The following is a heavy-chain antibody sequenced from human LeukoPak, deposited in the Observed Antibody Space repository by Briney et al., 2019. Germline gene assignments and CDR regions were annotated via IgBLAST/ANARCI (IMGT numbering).Heavy chain of an antibody. V-gene: IGHV3-23*01. CDR1: GFTFSSYA. D-gene: IGHD4-17*01. Sequence: GGSLRLSCAASGFTFSSYAMSWVRQAPGKELEWVSSVSGSGLSTYYADSVKGRFTISRDNSKNTLFLQMNSLRAEDTAVYYCAKDQGEDDYGDYAYWGQGTLVTVSS. CDR2: VSGSGLST. CDR3: AKDQGEDDYGDYAY. J-gene: IGHJ4*02.